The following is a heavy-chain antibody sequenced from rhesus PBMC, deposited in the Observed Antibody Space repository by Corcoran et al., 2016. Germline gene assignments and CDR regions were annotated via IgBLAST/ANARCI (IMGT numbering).Heavy chain of an antibody. CDR1: GGPISSSNW. D-gene: IGHD5-36*02. J-gene: IGHJ4*01. Sequence: QVQLQESGPGLVKPSETLSLTCAVSGGPISSSNWWSWTRQSPGTGLEWSGYIYGGSGSTSYNPSLNSRVTISTDTSKNQFSLKLSSVTAADTAVYYCARRLATVTLSYFDYWGQGVLVTVSS. CDR2: IYGGSGST. V-gene: IGHV4S7*01. CDR3: ARRLATVTLSYFDY.